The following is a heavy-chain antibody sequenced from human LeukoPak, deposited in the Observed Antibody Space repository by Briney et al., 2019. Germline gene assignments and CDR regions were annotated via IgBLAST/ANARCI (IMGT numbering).Heavy chain of an antibody. CDR2: ISSSSSYI. Sequence: GGSLRLSCAASGFTFSSYSMNWVRQAPGKGLEWVSSISSSSSYIYYADSVKGRFTISRDNAKNSLYLQMNSLRAEDTAVYYCARAGTTGYGAFDIWGQGTMVTVSS. CDR3: ARAGTTGYGAFDI. CDR1: GFTFSSYS. D-gene: IGHD1-1*01. V-gene: IGHV3-21*01. J-gene: IGHJ3*02.